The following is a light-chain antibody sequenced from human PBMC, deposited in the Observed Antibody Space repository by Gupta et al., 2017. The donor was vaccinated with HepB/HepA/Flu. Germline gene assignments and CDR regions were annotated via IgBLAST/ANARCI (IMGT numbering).Light chain of an antibody. Sequence: AIQMTQSPSSLSASIGDRVTITCRASQAIGNDLGWYQQKPGKPPKLLIYHASNLHSGVPSRFSGSGSGTDFTLTSRSLQTEDFATYYCLQDYNYPCTVGQGTKMEIK. CDR2: HAS. CDR1: QAIGND. V-gene: IGKV1-6*01. J-gene: IGKJ2*02. CDR3: LQDYNYPCT.